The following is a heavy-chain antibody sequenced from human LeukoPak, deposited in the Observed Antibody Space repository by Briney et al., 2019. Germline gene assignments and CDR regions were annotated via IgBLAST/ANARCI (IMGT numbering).Heavy chain of an antibody. CDR3: ARLDSSSWFIDY. V-gene: IGHV3-48*03. CDR2: ISSSGGTI. Sequence: PGGSLRLSCAASGFTFGSSEMSWVRQAPGKGLEWLSYISSSGGTIYYADSLKGRFTISRDNAKNSLYLQMNSLRAEDTAVYYCARLDSSSWFIDYWGQGTLVTVSS. D-gene: IGHD6-13*01. J-gene: IGHJ4*02. CDR1: GFTFGSSE.